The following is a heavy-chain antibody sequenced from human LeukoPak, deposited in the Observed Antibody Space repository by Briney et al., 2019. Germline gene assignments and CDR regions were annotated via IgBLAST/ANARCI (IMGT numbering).Heavy chain of an antibody. D-gene: IGHD6-13*01. J-gene: IGHJ4*02. V-gene: IGHV3-48*01. CDR3: ARGIQDSSSWPIDY. Sequence: GGSLRLSCAASGFTFSSYSVNWVRQAPGKGLEWVSYISSSSSTIYYADSVKGRFTISRDNAKNSLYLQMNSLRAEDTAVYYCARGIQDSSSWPIDYWGQGTLVTVSS. CDR1: GFTFSSYS. CDR2: ISSSSSTI.